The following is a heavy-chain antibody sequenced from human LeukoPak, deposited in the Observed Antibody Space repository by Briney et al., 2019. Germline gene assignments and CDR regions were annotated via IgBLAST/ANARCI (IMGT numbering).Heavy chain of an antibody. CDR3: AAPNGGSLSFDS. CDR2: ISYDGSNK. V-gene: IGHV3-30*04. J-gene: IGHJ4*02. D-gene: IGHD7-27*01. Sequence: RPGGSLRLSCAASGFTFSRYGMHWVRQAPGKGLEWVTAISYDGSNKYYADSVKGRFTISRDNSKNTLYLQMNSLRDEDTAVYYCAAPNGGSLSFDSWGQGTLVTVSS. CDR1: GFTFSRYG.